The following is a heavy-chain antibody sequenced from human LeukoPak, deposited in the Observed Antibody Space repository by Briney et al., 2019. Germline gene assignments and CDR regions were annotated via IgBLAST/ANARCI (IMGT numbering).Heavy chain of an antibody. CDR1: GFTFSSYA. CDR2: ISYDGSNK. Sequence: PGRSLRLSCAASGFTFSSYAMHWVRQAPGKGLEWVAVISYDGSNKYYADSVKGRCTISRDNSKNTLYLQMNSLRAEDTAVYYCGRDGGYYFDYWGQGTVVTVSS. V-gene: IGHV3-30-3*01. D-gene: IGHD1-14*01. J-gene: IGHJ4*02. CDR3: GRDGGYYFDY.